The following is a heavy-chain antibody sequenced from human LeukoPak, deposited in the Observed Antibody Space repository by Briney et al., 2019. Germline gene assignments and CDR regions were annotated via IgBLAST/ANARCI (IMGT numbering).Heavy chain of an antibody. CDR2: IQYDGSSK. CDR1: GFTFSTYG. D-gene: IGHD2-21*01. V-gene: IGHV3-30*02. J-gene: IGHJ5*02. Sequence: GGSLRLSCTASGFTFSTYGMHWVRQAPGKGLEWLAFIQYDGSSKYYADSVKGRFIVSRDNSKNTLYLQMNILRVEDTAVYYCAREVSAQAIHGFDPWGQGTLVTVSS. CDR3: AREVSAQAIHGFDP.